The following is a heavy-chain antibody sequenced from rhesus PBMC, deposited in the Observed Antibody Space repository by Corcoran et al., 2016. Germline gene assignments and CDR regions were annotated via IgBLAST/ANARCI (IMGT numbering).Heavy chain of an antibody. J-gene: IGHJ4*01. V-gene: IGHV4-160*01. Sequence: QVQLQESGPGLVKPSETLSLTCAVSGGSISSNYWSWIRQPPGKGLEWIGSISGRGGSTDYNHSLMRRVTSSTDTSKNQFSLKLGSVTAADTAVYYCASVGMVVQGFDYWGQGVLVTVSS. CDR2: ISGRGGST. CDR1: GGSISSNY. D-gene: IGHD2-21*01. CDR3: ASVGMVVQGFDY.